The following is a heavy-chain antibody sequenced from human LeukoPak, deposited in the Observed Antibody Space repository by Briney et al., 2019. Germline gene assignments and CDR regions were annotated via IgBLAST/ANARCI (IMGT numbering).Heavy chain of an antibody. V-gene: IGHV1-2*02. CDR2: INPNSGGT. J-gene: IGHJ5*02. Sequence: ASVKVSCKTSGYTFTGYYIHWVRQAPGQGLEWMGWINPNSGGTNYAQNFRGRVTMTRDTSINTADMELGRLRSDDTAVYYCARSPGLDTAVVNRPWGQGTLITVSS. CDR1: GYTFTGYY. CDR3: ARSPGLDTAVVNRP. D-gene: IGHD5-18*01.